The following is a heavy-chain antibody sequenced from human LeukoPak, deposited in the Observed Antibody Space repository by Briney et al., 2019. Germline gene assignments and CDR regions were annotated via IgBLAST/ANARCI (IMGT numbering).Heavy chain of an antibody. V-gene: IGHV4-4*09. CDR1: GASISSYY. Sequence: SETLSLTCTVSGASISSYYWSWIRQPPGKGLEWIGYIYPRGSTYYNPSLKSRVILSLDKSANQFSLNLSSVTAADTAVYYCASLTSYYFDYWGQGALVTVSS. CDR2: IYPRGST. CDR3: ASLTSYYFDY. J-gene: IGHJ4*02.